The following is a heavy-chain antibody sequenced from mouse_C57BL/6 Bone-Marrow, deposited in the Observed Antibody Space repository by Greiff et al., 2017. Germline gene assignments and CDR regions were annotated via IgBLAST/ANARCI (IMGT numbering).Heavy chain of an antibody. V-gene: IGHV14-2*01. CDR1: GFNIKDYY. J-gene: IGHJ2*01. CDR3: ARDWDYFDY. D-gene: IGHD4-1*01. Sequence: VQLQQSGAELVKPGASVKFSCTASGFNIKDYYMPWVKQRTEQGLEWIGSIDPEDGETKYAPKFQGQATITADTSHNTAYLKLSSLTSEDTAVYYCARDWDYFDYWGQGTTLTVSS. CDR2: IDPEDGET.